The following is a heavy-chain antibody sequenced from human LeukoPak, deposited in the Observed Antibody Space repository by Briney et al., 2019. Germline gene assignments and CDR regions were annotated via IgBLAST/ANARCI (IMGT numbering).Heavy chain of an antibody. Sequence: TASETLSLTCTVSGDSISSYYCSWIRQPPGKGLEWIGYIYYSGSTSYNPSLKSRVTISLDTSKNQFSLKLSSVTAADTAVYYCARDGHEYYYGSGSYYNDYWGQGTLVTVSS. J-gene: IGHJ4*02. V-gene: IGHV4-59*12. CDR2: IYYSGST. CDR3: ARDGHEYYYGSGSYYNDY. CDR1: GDSISSYY. D-gene: IGHD3-10*01.